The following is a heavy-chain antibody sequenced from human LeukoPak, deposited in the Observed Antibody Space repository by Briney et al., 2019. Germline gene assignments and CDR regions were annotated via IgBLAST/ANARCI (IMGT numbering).Heavy chain of an antibody. CDR1: GVSLTGYY. D-gene: IGHD2-2*02. Sequence: SETLSLTCAVSGVSLTGYYWSWIRQSPGKGLEWIGEINHRGSTNYNPSLKSRVTISVDTSKKQFSLNLSSVAAADTAVYYCARRGRYCTGANCYTGYFQHWGQGTLVTVSS. CDR3: ARRGRYCTGANCYTGYFQH. CDR2: INHRGST. J-gene: IGHJ1*01. V-gene: IGHV4-34*01.